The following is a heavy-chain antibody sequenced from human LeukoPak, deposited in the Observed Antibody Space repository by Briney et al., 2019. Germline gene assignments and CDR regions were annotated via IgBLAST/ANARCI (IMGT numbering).Heavy chain of an antibody. D-gene: IGHD3-22*01. Sequence: GASVKVSCKASGGTFISYAISWVRQASGQGLEWMGGIIPIFGTANYAQKFQGRVTITADESTSTAYMELSSLRSEDTAVYYCATGNYYDSSGYLIDYWGQGTLVTVSS. J-gene: IGHJ4*02. CDR2: IIPIFGTA. CDR1: GGTFISYA. V-gene: IGHV1-69*13. CDR3: ATGNYYDSSGYLIDY.